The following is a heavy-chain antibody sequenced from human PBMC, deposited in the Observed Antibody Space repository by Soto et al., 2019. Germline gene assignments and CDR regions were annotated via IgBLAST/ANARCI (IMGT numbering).Heavy chain of an antibody. CDR3: ARGQRIGVITTWFDY. V-gene: IGHV4-34*01. D-gene: IGHD3-22*01. Sequence: SETLSLTCAVYVGSFSGYYRGWIRQPPGKGLEWIGKINHSGSTNYNPSLKSRVTISVDTSKNQFSLKLSSVTAADTAVYYCARGQRIGVITTWFDYWAQGTLVTVSS. CDR2: INHSGST. J-gene: IGHJ4*02. CDR1: VGSFSGYY.